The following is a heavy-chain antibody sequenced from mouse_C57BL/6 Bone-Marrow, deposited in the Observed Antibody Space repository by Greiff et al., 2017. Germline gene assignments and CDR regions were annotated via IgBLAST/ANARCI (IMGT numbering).Heavy chain of an antibody. V-gene: IGHV1-69*01. CDR1: GYTFTSYW. CDR2: IDPSDSYT. D-gene: IGHD2-3*01. CDR3: ARCDGYSFAY. Sequence: QVQLQQPGAEPVMPGASVKLSCKASGYTFTSYWMHWVKQRPGQGLEWIGEIDPSDSYTNYNQKFKGKSTLTVDKSSSTAYMQLSSLTSEDSAVYYCARCDGYSFAYWGQGTLVTVSA. J-gene: IGHJ3*01.